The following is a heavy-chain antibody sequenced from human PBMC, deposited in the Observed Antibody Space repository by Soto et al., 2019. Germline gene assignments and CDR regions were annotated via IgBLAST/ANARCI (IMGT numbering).Heavy chain of an antibody. J-gene: IGHJ5*02. Sequence: GESLTISCKGSGYSFTNYWIAWVRQMPGKGLEYMGIIYPSDSTTRYSPSFQGQVTISADKSISTAYLQWNSLKASDTAMYYCARHGFYGDYSSNYFDPWGQGTLFTVSS. CDR1: GYSFTNYW. D-gene: IGHD4-17*01. CDR3: ARHGFYGDYSSNYFDP. V-gene: IGHV5-51*01. CDR2: IYPSDSTT.